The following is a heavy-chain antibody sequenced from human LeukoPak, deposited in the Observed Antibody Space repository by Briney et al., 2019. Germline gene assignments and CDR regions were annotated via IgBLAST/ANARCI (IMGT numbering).Heavy chain of an antibody. CDR2: ISDNGGTT. CDR1: GFRFSDYG. CDR3: ARGLDNYGSGSSD. Sequence: GGSLRLSCAASGFRFSDYGMSWVRRVPGEGLQWVSGISDNGGTTTYADSVKGRFTISRDNAKNSLYLQMNSLRAEDTAVYYCARGLDNYGSGSSDWGQGTLVTVSS. V-gene: IGHV3-20*04. D-gene: IGHD3-10*01. J-gene: IGHJ4*02.